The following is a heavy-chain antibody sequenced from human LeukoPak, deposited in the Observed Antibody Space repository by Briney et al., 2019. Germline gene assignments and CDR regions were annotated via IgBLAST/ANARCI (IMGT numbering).Heavy chain of an antibody. CDR3: ARERDDAFDL. J-gene: IGHJ3*01. V-gene: IGHV3-33*01. CDR2: IWYDGRNA. CDR1: TFTFSDYG. Sequence: GGSLRLSCEASTFTFSDYGMHWVRQAPGRGLEGVAVIWYDGRNANYVDSVKGRFTISRDNSKNTLYLQINSLRVEDTAIYCCARERDDAFDLWGRGTMVTVSS.